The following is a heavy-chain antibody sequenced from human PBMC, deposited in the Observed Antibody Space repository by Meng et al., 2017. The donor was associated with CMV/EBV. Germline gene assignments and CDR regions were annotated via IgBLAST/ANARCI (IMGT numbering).Heavy chain of an antibody. CDR3: ARDYQLERRSDDY. CDR2: INHSGST. Sequence: GSLRLSCAVYGGSFSGYYWSWIRQPPGKGLEWIGEINHSGSTNYNPSLKSRVTISVDTSKNQFSLKLSSVTAADTAVYYCARDYQLERRSDDYWGQGTLVTVSS. D-gene: IGHD1-1*01. V-gene: IGHV4-34*01. CDR1: GGSFSGYY. J-gene: IGHJ4*02.